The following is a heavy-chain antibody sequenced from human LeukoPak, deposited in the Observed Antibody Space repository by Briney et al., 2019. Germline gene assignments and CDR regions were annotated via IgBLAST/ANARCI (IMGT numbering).Heavy chain of an antibody. J-gene: IGHJ4*02. Sequence: GGSLRLSCAASGFTFSSYALSWVRQAPGKGLEWVSTISGNGGTTYYADSVKGRFTISRDNSKRTLYLQMKSLRVEDTAVYYCANLYSSGWYAGGPKPFDYWGQGTLATVSS. CDR1: GFTFSSYA. CDR3: ANLYSSGWYAGGPKPFDY. D-gene: IGHD6-19*01. CDR2: ISGNGGTT. V-gene: IGHV3-23*01.